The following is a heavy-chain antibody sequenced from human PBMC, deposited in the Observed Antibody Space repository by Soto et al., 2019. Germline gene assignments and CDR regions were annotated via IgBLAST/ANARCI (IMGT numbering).Heavy chain of an antibody. CDR3: ARDVGDIVVVVAATPPGHFDY. CDR1: GFTFGDYA. Sequence: PGGSLRLSCTASGFTFGDYAMSWFRQAPGKGLEWVSYISSSSSTIYYADSVKGRFTISRDNAKNSLYLQMNSLRDEDTAVYYCARDVGDIVVVVAATPPGHFDYWGQGTLVTVSS. J-gene: IGHJ4*02. V-gene: IGHV3-48*02. D-gene: IGHD2-15*01. CDR2: ISSSSSTI.